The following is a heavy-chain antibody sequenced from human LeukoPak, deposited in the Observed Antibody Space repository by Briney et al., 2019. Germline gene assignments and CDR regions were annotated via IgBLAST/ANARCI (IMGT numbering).Heavy chain of an antibody. V-gene: IGHV3-21*06. CDR2: ISSSSSYI. D-gene: IGHD5-24*01. CDR3: ARGQDGYNRYYYYMDV. Sequence: GGSLRLSCAASGFTFSSYSMNWVRQAPGKGLEWVSSISSSSSYIYYADSVKGRFTISRDSAKNSLYMQMNSLRAEDTAVYYCARGQDGYNRYYYYMDVWGKGTTVTISS. CDR1: GFTFSSYS. J-gene: IGHJ6*03.